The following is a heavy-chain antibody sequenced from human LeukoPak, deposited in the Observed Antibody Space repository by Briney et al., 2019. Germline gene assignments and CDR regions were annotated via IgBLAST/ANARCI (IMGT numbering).Heavy chain of an antibody. D-gene: IGHD3-10*01. CDR1: GYTFTSYG. J-gene: IGHJ4*02. Sequence: SVKVSCKASGYTFTSYGISWVRQAPGQGLEWMGGIIPIFGTANYAQKFQGRVTITTDESTSTAYMELSSLRSEDTAVYYCARLLDYYFDYWGQGTLVTVSS. V-gene: IGHV1-69*05. CDR2: IIPIFGTA. CDR3: ARLLDYYFDY.